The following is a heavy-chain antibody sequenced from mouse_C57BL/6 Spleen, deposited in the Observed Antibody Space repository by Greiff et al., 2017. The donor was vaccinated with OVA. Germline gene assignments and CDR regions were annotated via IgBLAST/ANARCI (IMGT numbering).Heavy chain of an antibody. D-gene: IGHD1-1*01. J-gene: IGHJ2*01. Sequence: QVQLQQPGAELVKPGASVKMSCKASGYTFTSYWITWVKQRPGQGLEWIGYIYPGSGSTNYTEKFKSKATLTVDTSSSTAYMQLSSLTSEDSAVYYGARRSGYRITTVVATNYWGQGTTLTVSS. CDR3: ARRSGYRITTVVATNY. V-gene: IGHV1-55*01. CDR1: GYTFTSYW. CDR2: IYPGSGST.